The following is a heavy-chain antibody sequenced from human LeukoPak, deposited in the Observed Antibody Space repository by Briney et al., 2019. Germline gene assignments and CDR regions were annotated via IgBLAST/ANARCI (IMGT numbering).Heavy chain of an antibody. CDR2: IYYSGTT. CDR1: GDSITSSPYY. J-gene: IGHJ5*02. CDR3: AKVMKSSGSGVIVYSWFDP. V-gene: IGHV4-39*01. Sequence: SETLSLTCTVSGDSITSSPYYWGWIRQTPGQGLEWIGSIYYSGTTYYNPSLKSRVTVSVDTSKNQFSLKLSSVTAADTAVYYCAKVMKSSGSGVIVYSWFDPWGQGTLVTVSS. D-gene: IGHD6-19*01.